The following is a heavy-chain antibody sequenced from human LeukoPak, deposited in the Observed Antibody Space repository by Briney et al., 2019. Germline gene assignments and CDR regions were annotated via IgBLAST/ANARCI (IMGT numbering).Heavy chain of an antibody. J-gene: IGHJ3*02. V-gene: IGHV4-61*01. Sequence: SETLSLTCTVSGGSVSSGSYYWSWIRQPPGKGLEWMGYIYYSGSTNYNPSLKSRVTISVDTSKNQFSLKLSSVTAADTAVYYCARATRKADAFDIWGQGTMVTVSS. CDR3: ARATRKADAFDI. CDR1: GGSVSSGSYY. D-gene: IGHD1-14*01. CDR2: IYYSGST.